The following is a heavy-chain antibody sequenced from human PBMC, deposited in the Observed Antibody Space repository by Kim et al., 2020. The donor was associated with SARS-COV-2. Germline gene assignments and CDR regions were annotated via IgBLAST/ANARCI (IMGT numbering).Heavy chain of an antibody. V-gene: IGHV4-59*08. Sequence: SETLSLTCTVSGGSISSYYWSWIRQPPGKGLEWIGYIYYSGSTNYNPSLKSRVTISVDTSKNQFSLKLSSVTAADTAVYYCARHDPAAGIDYWGQGTLVTVSS. CDR1: GGSISSYY. D-gene: IGHD6-13*01. CDR3: ARHDPAAGIDY. J-gene: IGHJ4*02. CDR2: IYYSGST.